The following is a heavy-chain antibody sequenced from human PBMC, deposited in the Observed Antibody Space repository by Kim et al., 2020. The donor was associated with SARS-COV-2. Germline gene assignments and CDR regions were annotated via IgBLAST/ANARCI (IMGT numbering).Heavy chain of an antibody. D-gene: IGHD6-19*01. CDR2: IYSGGST. J-gene: IGHJ6*02. V-gene: IGHV3-66*01. CDR3: ARDGYSSGWEHYGMDV. CDR1: GFTVSSNY. Sequence: GGSLRLSCAASGFTVSSNYMSWVRQAPGKGLEWVSVIYSGGSTYYADSVKGRFTISRDNSKNTLYLQMNSLRAEDTAVYYCARDGYSSGWEHYGMDVWGQGTTVTVSS.